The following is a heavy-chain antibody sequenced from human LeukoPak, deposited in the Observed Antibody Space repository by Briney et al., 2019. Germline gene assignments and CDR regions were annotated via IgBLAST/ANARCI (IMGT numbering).Heavy chain of an antibody. J-gene: IGHJ4*02. CDR1: GFTFSSYW. CDR2: INSDGSST. CDR3: AREFDGSGSYLIDY. D-gene: IGHD3-10*01. Sequence: GGSLRLSCAASGFTFSSYWMHWVRQAPGKGLVWVSRINSDGSSTSYADSVKGRFTISRDNAKNSLYLQMNSLRAEDTAVYYCAREFDGSGSYLIDYWGQGTLVTVSS. V-gene: IGHV3-74*01.